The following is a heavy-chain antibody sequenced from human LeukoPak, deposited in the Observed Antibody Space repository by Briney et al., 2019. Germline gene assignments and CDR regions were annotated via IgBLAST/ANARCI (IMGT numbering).Heavy chain of an antibody. CDR3: ACTSARARWFDP. J-gene: IGHJ5*02. Sequence: SQTLSLTCTVSGGSISSGGYYWSWIRQPPGKGLEWIGYIYHSGSTYYNPSLKSRVTISVDRSKNQFSLKLSSVTAADTAVYYCACTSARARWFDPWGQGTLVTVSS. CDR2: IYHSGST. V-gene: IGHV4-30-2*01. CDR1: GGSISSGGYY. D-gene: IGHD2-2*01.